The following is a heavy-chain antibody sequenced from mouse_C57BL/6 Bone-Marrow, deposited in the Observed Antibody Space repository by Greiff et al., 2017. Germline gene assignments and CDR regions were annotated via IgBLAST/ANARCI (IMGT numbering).Heavy chain of an antibody. CDR3: ARASDYDVDDWFAY. CDR2: IDPSDSYT. V-gene: IGHV1-69*01. J-gene: IGHJ3*01. D-gene: IGHD2-4*01. Sequence: QVQLQQPGAELVMPGASVKLSCKASGYTFTSYWMHWVKQRPGQGLEWIGEIDPSDSYTHYNQTFKGKSTLTVDKSSSTAYLHLSRLTSEDSSVYYDARASDYDVDDWFAYWGQGTLVTVSA. CDR1: GYTFTSYW.